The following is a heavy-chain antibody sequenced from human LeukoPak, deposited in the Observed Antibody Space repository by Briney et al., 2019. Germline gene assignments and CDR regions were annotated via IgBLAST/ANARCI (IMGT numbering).Heavy chain of an antibody. CDR1: GGSISSYY. CDR2: IHYGGSS. D-gene: IGHD5-12*01. J-gene: IGHJ4*02. V-gene: IGHV4-59*08. Sequence: SETLSLTCTVSGGSISSYYWSWIRQPPGKGLEWIGYIHYGGSSNYNPSLESRVTISVDTSKNQFSLKLSSVTAADTAVYYCARHRSGYGVVDYWGQGTLVTVS. CDR3: ARHRSGYGVVDY.